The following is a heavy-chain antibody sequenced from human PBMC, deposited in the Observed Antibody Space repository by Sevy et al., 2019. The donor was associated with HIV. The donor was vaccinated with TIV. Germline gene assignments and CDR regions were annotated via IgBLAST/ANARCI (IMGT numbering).Heavy chain of an antibody. CDR2: IRFDGSMK. V-gene: IGHV3-30*02. J-gene: IGHJ6*02. CDR1: GFRFSDYG. D-gene: IGHD3-3*01. CDR3: AKDHYDYRTGYYGYYGMDV. Sequence: GGSLRLSCAASGFRFSDYGMHWVRQAPGKGLEWVSLIRFDGSMKYIADSVKGRFTISRHKVKDTLYLQMNSLRPEDTAVYYCAKDHYDYRTGYYGYYGMDVWGQGTTVTVSS.